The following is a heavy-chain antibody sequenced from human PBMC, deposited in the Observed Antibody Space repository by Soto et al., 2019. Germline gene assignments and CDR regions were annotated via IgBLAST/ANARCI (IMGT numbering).Heavy chain of an antibody. J-gene: IGHJ3*02. CDR2: ISYDGSNK. CDR1: GFTFSSYG. CDR3: AKGEAAAGTSPGLFAFDI. V-gene: IGHV3-30*18. Sequence: GGSLRLSCAASGFTFSSYGMHWVRQAPGKGLEWVAVISYDGSNKYYADSVKGRFTISRDNSKNTLYLQMNSLRAEDTAVYYCAKGEAAAGTSPGLFAFDIWGQGTMVTVSS. D-gene: IGHD6-13*01.